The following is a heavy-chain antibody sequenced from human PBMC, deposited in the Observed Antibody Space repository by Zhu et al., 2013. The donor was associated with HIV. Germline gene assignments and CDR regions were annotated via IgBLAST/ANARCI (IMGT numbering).Heavy chain of an antibody. CDR3: ARGGTRGYSYGLEY. CDR1: GGTFSDYA. Sequence: QVQLVQSGAEVKKPGSSVKVSCKASGGTFSDYAITWVRQAPGQGLEWMGWINPDSGGTKYAQKFQGRVTMTRDTSITTAYMELSSLRSDDTALYYCARGGTRGYSYGLEYWGQGTLVTVSS. CDR2: INPDSGGT. D-gene: IGHD5-18*01. J-gene: IGHJ4*02. V-gene: IGHV1-2*02.